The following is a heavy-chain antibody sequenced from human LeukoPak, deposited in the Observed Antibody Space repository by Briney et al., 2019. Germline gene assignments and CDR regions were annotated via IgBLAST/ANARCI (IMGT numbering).Heavy chain of an antibody. V-gene: IGHV3-21*01. J-gene: IGHJ3*02. CDR2: ISSTSNYI. D-gene: IGHD1-26*01. Sequence: GGSLRLSCVASGFTFSTYAISWVRQAPGKGLEWVSCISSTSNYIFYADSVRGRFTISRDNAKNSLYLQMDSLRAEDTAVYYCARGGIITSYAFEIWGQGAMVTVSS. CDR3: ARGGIITSYAFEI. CDR1: GFTFSTYA.